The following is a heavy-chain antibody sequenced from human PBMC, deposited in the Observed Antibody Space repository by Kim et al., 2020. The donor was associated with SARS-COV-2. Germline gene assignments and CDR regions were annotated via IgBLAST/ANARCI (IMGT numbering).Heavy chain of an antibody. CDR2: ISSSSSYI. V-gene: IGHV3-21*01. J-gene: IGHJ4*02. CDR3: ARDVGVAAASTARNDY. Sequence: GGSLRLSCAASGFTFSSYSMNWVRQAPGKGLEWVSSISSSSSYIYYADSVKGRFTISRDNAKNSLYLQMNSLRAEDTAGYYCARDVGVAAASTARNDYWGQGTLVTVSS. D-gene: IGHD6-13*01. CDR1: GFTFSSYS.